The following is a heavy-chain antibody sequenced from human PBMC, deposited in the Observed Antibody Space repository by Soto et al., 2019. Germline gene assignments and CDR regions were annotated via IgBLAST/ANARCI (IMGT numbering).Heavy chain of an antibody. V-gene: IGHV3-23*01. Sequence: GGSLRLSCTASGFTFSSYAMSWVRQAPGKGLEWVSAISGSGGSTYYADSVKGRFTISRDNSKNTLYLQMNSLRAEDTAVYYCAKDPTRNTDNWFDPWGQGTLVTVS. J-gene: IGHJ5*02. CDR1: GFTFSSYA. CDR2: ISGSGGST. CDR3: AKDPTRNTDNWFDP.